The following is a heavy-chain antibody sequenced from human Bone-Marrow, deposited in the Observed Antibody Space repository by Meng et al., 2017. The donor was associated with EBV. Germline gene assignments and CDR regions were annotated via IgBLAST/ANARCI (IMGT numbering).Heavy chain of an antibody. D-gene: IGHD6-19*01. J-gene: IGHJ4*02. CDR1: GFTFSSYA. Sequence: EGQVWGYGGGLVQPVVSLRLSCAASGFTFSSYAMGRVRQAPGKGLEWVSAISGSGGSTYYADSVKGRFTISRDNSKNTLYLQMNSLRAEDTAVYYCANLAVAGDYWGQGTLVTVSS. V-gene: IGHV3-23*01. CDR2: ISGSGGST. CDR3: ANLAVAGDY.